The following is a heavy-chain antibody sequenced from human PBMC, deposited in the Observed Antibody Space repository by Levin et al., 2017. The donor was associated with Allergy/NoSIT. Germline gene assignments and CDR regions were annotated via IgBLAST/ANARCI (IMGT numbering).Heavy chain of an antibody. Sequence: KPGGSLRLSCTVSGGSISGYYWSWIRQPAGKGLEWIGRIYTSGSINYNPSLKSRVTMSVDTSKNQFSLKLSSVTAADTAVYYCARIATAGSGKHYYGMDVWGQGSTVTVSS. J-gene: IGHJ6*02. V-gene: IGHV4-4*07. CDR2: IYTSGSI. CDR1: GGSISGYY. CDR3: ARIATAGSGKHYYGMDV. D-gene: IGHD6-13*01.